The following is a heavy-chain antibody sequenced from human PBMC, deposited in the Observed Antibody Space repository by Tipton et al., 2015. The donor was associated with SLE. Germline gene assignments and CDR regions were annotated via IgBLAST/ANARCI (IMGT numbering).Heavy chain of an antibody. V-gene: IGHV4-59*01. CDR1: GGSMSTYY. CDR3: ARYSLTNWHLDL. Sequence: LSLTCTVSGGSMSTYYWSWIRLPPGKGLEWIDYIYYSGGTSYNPSLNSRVTISVDTSRNQFSLKLTSVTAADSAVYYCARYSLTNWHLDLWGRGTLVTVSS. J-gene: IGHJ2*01. D-gene: IGHD2-15*01. CDR2: IYYSGGT.